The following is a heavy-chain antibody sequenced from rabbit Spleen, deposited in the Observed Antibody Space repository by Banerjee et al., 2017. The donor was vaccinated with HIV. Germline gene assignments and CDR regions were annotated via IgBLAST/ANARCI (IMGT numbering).Heavy chain of an antibody. V-gene: IGHV1S40*01. CDR1: GVSFSVSSY. Sequence: QSLEESGGDPVKPGASLTLTCTASGVSFSVSSYMCWVRQAPGKGLEWIACIDTGASGFTYFATWAQGRFTCSKTSSTTVTLQMTRLTAADTATYFCARDTSSSFSSYGMDLWGQGTLVTVS. CDR2: IDTGASGFT. D-gene: IGHD1-1*01. J-gene: IGHJ6*01. CDR3: ARDTSSSFSSYGMDL.